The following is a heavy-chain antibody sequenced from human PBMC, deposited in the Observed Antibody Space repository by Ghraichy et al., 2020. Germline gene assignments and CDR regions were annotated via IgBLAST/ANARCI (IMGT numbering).Heavy chain of an antibody. CDR3: ARASGSTSSRSFDY. CDR2: IYTSGST. D-gene: IGHD2-2*01. Sequence: SQTLSLTCTVSGGSIGSYYWSWIRQPAGKGLEWIGRIYTSGSTNYNPSLKSRVTMSVDTSKNQFSLKLSSVTAADTAVYYCARASGSTSSRSFDYWGQGTLVTVSS. J-gene: IGHJ4*02. CDR1: GGSIGSYY. V-gene: IGHV4-4*07.